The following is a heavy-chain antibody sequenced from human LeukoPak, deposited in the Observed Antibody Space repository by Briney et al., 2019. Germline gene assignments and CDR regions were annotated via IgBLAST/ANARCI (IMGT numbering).Heavy chain of an antibody. D-gene: IGHD4-17*01. V-gene: IGHV3-9*01. CDR1: GFTFDDYA. Sequence: GRSLRLSCAASGFTFDDYAMHWVRQAPGKGLEWVSGISWNSGSIGYADSVKGRFTISRDNAKNPLYLQMNSLRVEDTAVYYCAREAVSTVTTSDYWGQGTLVTVSS. J-gene: IGHJ4*02. CDR2: ISWNSGSI. CDR3: AREAVSTVTTSDY.